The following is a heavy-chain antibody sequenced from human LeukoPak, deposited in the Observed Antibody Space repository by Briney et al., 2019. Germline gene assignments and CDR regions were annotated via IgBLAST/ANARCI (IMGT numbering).Heavy chain of an antibody. J-gene: IGHJ4*02. V-gene: IGHV4-59*01. CDR1: GGSFSGYY. CDR3: ARGPYCSGGSCYPFDY. CDR2: IYYSGST. D-gene: IGHD2-15*01. Sequence: SETLSLTCAVYGGSFSGYYWSWIRQPPGKGLEWIGYIYYSGSTNYNPSLKSRVTISVDTSKNQFSLKLSSVTAADTAVYYCARGPYCSGGSCYPFDYWGQGTLVTVSS.